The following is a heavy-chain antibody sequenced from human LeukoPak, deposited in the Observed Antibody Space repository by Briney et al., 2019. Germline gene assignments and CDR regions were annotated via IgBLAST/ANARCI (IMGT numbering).Heavy chain of an antibody. D-gene: IGHD3-22*01. CDR3: ARKYYYDSSGSDAFDI. CDR2: MYSGGST. Sequence: GGSLRLSCAASGLSVSNNYMSWVPHAPGKGLEGVSVMYSGGSTYYEDSVQGRSSISRDSCKNTVDIQMNSLRAEDTAVYYCARKYYYDSSGSDAFDIWGQGTMVTVSS. J-gene: IGHJ3*02. CDR1: GLSVSNNY. V-gene: IGHV3-53*01.